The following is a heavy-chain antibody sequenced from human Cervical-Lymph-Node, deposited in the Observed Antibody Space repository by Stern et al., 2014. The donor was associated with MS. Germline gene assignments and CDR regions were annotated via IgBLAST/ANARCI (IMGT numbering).Heavy chain of an antibody. CDR1: GDSLSSYY. J-gene: IGHJ4*02. D-gene: IGHD6-19*01. Sequence: QVQLPESGPGLVKPSETLSLTCTVSGDSLSSYYWNWLRQPPGKGLEWIGYIYYSGSTKYNPSLKSRVTIAVDTSKNQFSLKMTAVTAADTAVYDWARAGNRAVAGSAREGGLDYWGQGTLVTVSS. CDR2: IYYSGST. V-gene: IGHV4-59*01. CDR3: ARAGNRAVAGSAREGGLDY.